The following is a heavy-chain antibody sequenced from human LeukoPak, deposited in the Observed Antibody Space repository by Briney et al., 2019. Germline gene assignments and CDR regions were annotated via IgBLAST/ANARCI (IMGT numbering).Heavy chain of an antibody. V-gene: IGHV4-39*01. Sequence: PSETLSLTCTVSGGSISSSSYYWGWIRQPPGTGLEWIGSIYYSGSTYYNPSLKSRVTISVDTSKNQFSLKLSSVTAADTAVYYCARPASYYDILTGYYPGNWFDPWGQGTLVTVSS. CDR2: IYYSGST. J-gene: IGHJ5*02. D-gene: IGHD3-9*01. CDR3: ARPASYYDILTGYYPGNWFDP. CDR1: GGSISSSSYY.